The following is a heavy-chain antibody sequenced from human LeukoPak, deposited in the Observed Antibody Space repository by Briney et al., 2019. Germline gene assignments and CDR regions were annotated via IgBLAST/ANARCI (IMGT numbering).Heavy chain of an antibody. D-gene: IGHD6-6*01. CDR2: ISYDGSNK. V-gene: IGHV3-30*04. Sequence: GRSLRLSCAASGFTFSSYAMHWVRQAPGKGLEWVAVISYDGSNKYYADSVKGRFTISRDNSKNTLYLQMNSLRAEDTAVYYCATRIAARNYFDYWGQGTLVTVSS. CDR1: GFTFSSYA. CDR3: ATRIAARNYFDY. J-gene: IGHJ4*02.